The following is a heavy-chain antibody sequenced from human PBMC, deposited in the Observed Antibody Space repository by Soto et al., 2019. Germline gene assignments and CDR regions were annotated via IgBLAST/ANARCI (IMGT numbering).Heavy chain of an antibody. V-gene: IGHV6-1*01. CDR1: GDSFSSNSAA. D-gene: IGHD5-12*01. CDR3: ARDQAPFSGYDYGYYMDV. CDR2: TYYRSKWYN. Sequence: SQTRSLTCAISGDSFSSNSAAWNWIRQSPSRGLEWLGRTYYRSKWYNDYAVSVKSRITINPDTSKNQFSLQLNSVTPEDTAVYYCARDQAPFSGYDYGYYMDVWGKGTTVTVSS. J-gene: IGHJ6*03.